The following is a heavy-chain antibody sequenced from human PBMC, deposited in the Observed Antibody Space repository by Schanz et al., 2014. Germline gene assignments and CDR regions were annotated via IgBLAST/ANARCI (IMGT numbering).Heavy chain of an antibody. CDR3: ARDGDRFYHNCYMDV. V-gene: IGHV3-23*01. CDR2: LSGSGGST. D-gene: IGHD4-17*01. CDR1: GFTFTTHS. J-gene: IGHJ6*03. Sequence: EVQLLESGGGLVQPGGSLRLSCAASGFTFTTHSMTWVRQAPGKGLEWVSALSGSGGSTYYADSVKGRFTISRDNSKNTLYLQMNSLRAEDTAVYYCARDGDRFYHNCYMDVWDKGTTXTVSS.